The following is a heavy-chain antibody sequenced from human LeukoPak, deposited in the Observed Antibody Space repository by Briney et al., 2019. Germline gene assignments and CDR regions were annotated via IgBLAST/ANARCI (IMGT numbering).Heavy chain of an antibody. J-gene: IGHJ6*02. CDR2: IKQDGSEK. Sequence: PGGSLRLSCAASGFTFSSYAMHWVRQAPGKGLEWVANIKQDGSEKYYVDSVKGRFSISRDNTKNSMYLQMTSLRADDTGVYYCATNSYFYGMAVWGQGTTVTVSS. CDR3: ATNSYFYGMAV. V-gene: IGHV3-7*03. CDR1: GFTFSSYA.